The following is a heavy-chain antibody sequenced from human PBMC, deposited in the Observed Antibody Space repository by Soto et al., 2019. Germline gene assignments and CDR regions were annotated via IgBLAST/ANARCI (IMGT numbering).Heavy chain of an antibody. J-gene: IGHJ6*02. V-gene: IGHV4-34*01. D-gene: IGHD1-1*01. CDR2: INHSGST. Sequence: PSETLSLTCAVYGGSFSGYYWSWIRQPPGKGLEWIGEINHSGSTNYNPSLKSRVTISVDTSKNQFSLKLSSVTAADTAVYYCARGYATGTTWLHYYYGMDVWGQGTTVTVSS. CDR1: GGSFSGYY. CDR3: ARGYATGTTWLHYYYGMDV.